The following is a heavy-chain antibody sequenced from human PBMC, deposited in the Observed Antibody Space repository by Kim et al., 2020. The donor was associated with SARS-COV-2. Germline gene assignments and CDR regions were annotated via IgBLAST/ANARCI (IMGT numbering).Heavy chain of an antibody. CDR2: ISPGGDST. V-gene: IGHV3-23*01. Sequence: GGSLRLSCEASGFNFHLYGMSWVRQAPGKGLEWVSTISPGGDSTYNADSMKGRFSISRDNSKNTLFLQLSSLRVEDTALYYCAKVHTGGITCWAQGTLVT. J-gene: IGHJ1*01. CDR1: GFNFHLYG. CDR3: AKVHTGGITC. D-gene: IGHD3-10*01.